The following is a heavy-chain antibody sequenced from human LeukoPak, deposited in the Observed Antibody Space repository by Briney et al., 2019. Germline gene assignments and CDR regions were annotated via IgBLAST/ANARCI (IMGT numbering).Heavy chain of an antibody. J-gene: IGHJ4*02. D-gene: IGHD6-19*01. CDR2: INPNSGGT. V-gene: IGHV1-2*02. CDR1: GYTFTGHY. Sequence: ASVKVSCKASGYTFTGHYMHWVRQAPGQGLEWMGWINPNSGGTNYAQKFQGRVTMTRDTSISTAYMELSRLRSDDTAVYYCARVDPAGGTFDYWGQGTLVTVSS. CDR3: ARVDPAGGTFDY.